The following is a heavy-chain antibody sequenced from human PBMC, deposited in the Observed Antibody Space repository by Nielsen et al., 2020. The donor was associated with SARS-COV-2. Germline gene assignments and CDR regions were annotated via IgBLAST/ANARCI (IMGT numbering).Heavy chain of an antibody. J-gene: IGHJ4*02. Sequence: GGSLRLSCAASGFTVSNAWMSWVRQAPGKGLEWVGRIKSKTDGGTTDYAAPVKGRFTISRDDSKNTLYLQMNSLKTEDTAVYYCTTDPAFYPSFDYWGQGTLVTVSS. CDR3: TTDPAFYPSFDY. CDR1: GFTVSNAW. CDR2: IKSKTDGGTT. D-gene: IGHD2-15*01. V-gene: IGHV3-15*01.